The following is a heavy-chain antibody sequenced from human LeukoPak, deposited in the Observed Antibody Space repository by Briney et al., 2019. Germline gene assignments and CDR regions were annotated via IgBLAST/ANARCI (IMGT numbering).Heavy chain of an antibody. CDR1: GFTVNSNY. Sequence: GGSLRLSCAASGFTVNSNYMNWVRQAPGKGLEWVSVLYSDGRTYYSDSVKGRFTISRDTSKNTLYLQVNSLRAEDTAVYYCARGGGYYPIDYWGQGTLVTVSS. V-gene: IGHV3-53*01. CDR2: LYSDGRT. D-gene: IGHD2-15*01. J-gene: IGHJ4*02. CDR3: ARGGGYYPIDY.